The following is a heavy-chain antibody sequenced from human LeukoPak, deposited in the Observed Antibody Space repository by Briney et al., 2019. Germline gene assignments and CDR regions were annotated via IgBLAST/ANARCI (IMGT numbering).Heavy chain of an antibody. D-gene: IGHD3-3*01. CDR1: GGSISSGGYY. CDR2: IYDSGST. V-gene: IGHV4-31*03. CDR3: ARDQYDTWSRRGNFDS. J-gene: IGHJ4*02. Sequence: SQTLSLTCTVSGGSISSGGYYWSWIRQHSGRGLEWIGYIYDSGSTYYNPSLKSRVTISVDTSKNHFSLKLSSVTAADTAVYYCARDQYDTWSRRGNFDSWGQGTLVIVSS.